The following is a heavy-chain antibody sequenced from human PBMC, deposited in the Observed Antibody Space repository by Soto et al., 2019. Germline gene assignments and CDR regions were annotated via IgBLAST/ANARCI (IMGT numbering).Heavy chain of an antibody. D-gene: IGHD6-19*01. Sequence: PSETLSLTCTVSGGSISSSSYYWGWIRQPPGKGLEWIGSIYYSGSTYYNPSLKSRVTISVDTSKNQFSLKLSSVTAADTAVYYCARQQWLASGFDYWGQGTLVTVSS. J-gene: IGHJ4*02. V-gene: IGHV4-39*01. CDR3: ARQQWLASGFDY. CDR2: IYYSGST. CDR1: GGSISSSSYY.